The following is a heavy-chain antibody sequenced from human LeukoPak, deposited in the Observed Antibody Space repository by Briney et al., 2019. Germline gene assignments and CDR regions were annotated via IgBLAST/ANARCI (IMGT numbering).Heavy chain of an antibody. CDR1: GYTFISTD. CDR2: VNPNSGNT. J-gene: IGHJ4*02. D-gene: IGHD5-12*01. CDR3: ARDRGVATYGY. Sequence: ASVKVSCKASGYTFISTDIHWVRQATGQGLEWMGWVNPNSGNTGYAQKFQGRVTMTRDTSISTAYLELSSLRSDDTAVYYCARDRGVATYGYWGQGTLVTVSS. V-gene: IGHV1-8*01.